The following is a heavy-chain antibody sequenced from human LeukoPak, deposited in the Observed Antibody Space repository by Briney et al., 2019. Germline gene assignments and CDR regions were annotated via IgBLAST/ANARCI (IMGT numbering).Heavy chain of an antibody. V-gene: IGHV3-48*02. D-gene: IGHD2-21*02. CDR1: GFTFSSYS. CDR3: ARENIVVVTAIRDAFHI. J-gene: IGHJ3*02. CDR2: ISSGSSTI. Sequence: GGSLRLSCAASGFTFSSYSMNWVRQAPGKGLEWVSYISSGSSTIYYADSVKGRFTISRDNAKNSLCLQMNSLRDEDTAVYYCARENIVVVTAIRDAFHIWGQGTMVTVSS.